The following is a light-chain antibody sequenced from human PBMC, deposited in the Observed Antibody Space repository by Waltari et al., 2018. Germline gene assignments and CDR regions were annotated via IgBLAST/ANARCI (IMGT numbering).Light chain of an antibody. CDR1: QNVLHSSNNKNY. Sequence: DIVMTQSPDPLAVSLGERATINCKSSQNVLHSSNNKNYLAWYQLKPGQPPRLLIYWAATRESGVPDRFSGSGSGTDFTLTISSLQAEDVAVYYCHQHYSTLTWTFGQGTKVEIK. CDR3: HQHYSTLTWT. J-gene: IGKJ1*01. V-gene: IGKV4-1*01. CDR2: WAA.